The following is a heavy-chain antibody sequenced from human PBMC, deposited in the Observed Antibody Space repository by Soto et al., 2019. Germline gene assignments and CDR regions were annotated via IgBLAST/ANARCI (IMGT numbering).Heavy chain of an antibody. V-gene: IGHV3-48*02. CDR3: ARDARNADYDY. CDR2: IHGTRSII. Sequence: EVQLVESGGGLVQPGGSLKLSCAVSGFTFSSHAMNWVRQAPGKGLEWVAYIHGTRSIIYYADSVKGRFTISRDNAKNSLDLQMDSLRDEDTALDYGARDARNADYDYWGQGTLVTVSS. CDR1: GFTFSSHA. J-gene: IGHJ4*02. D-gene: IGHD3-16*01.